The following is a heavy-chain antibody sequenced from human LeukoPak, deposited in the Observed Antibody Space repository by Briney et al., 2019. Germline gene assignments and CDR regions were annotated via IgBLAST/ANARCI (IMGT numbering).Heavy chain of an antibody. CDR3: TTLGYHLDS. CDR2: ISGSDTTT. V-gene: IGHV3-48*03. J-gene: IGHJ4*02. D-gene: IGHD3-22*01. Sequence: GSLRLSCLASGFAFSAYEMNWVRQAPGRGLEWVSYISGSDTTTYYADSVRGRFTIFRDNAKNSLYLQMNSLRAEDTALYYCTTLGYHLDSWGQGTLVTVSS. CDR1: GFAFSAYE.